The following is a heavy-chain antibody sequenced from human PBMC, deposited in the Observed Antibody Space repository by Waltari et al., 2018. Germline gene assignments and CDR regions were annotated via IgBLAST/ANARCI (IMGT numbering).Heavy chain of an antibody. CDR2: IHHSGST. CDR1: GSSTSQGYS. Sequence: QVPLQESGPGLVKPSETLSLPCTVSGSSTSQGYSWRWTREPPGKGLEWIAGIHHSGSTYYNLSLKSRVTVSVDTSKKEFSLKLSSVTAADTAVYYCARDYGDYISSDAFDIWGQGTMVTVSS. J-gene: IGHJ3*02. CDR3: ARDYGDYISSDAFDI. D-gene: IGHD4-17*01. V-gene: IGHV4-38-2*02.